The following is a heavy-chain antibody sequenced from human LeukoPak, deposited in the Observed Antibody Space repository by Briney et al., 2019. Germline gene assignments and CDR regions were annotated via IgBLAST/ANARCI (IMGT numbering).Heavy chain of an antibody. V-gene: IGHV3-30*02. CDR3: AKGGLGYSGSYYEDYYYYMDV. Sequence: GGSLRLSCAASGFTFSSYAMSWVRQAPGKGLEWVAFIRYDGSNKYYADSVKGRFTISRDNSKNTLHLQMNSLRAEDTAVYYCAKGGLGYSGSYYEDYYYYMDVWGKGTTVTVSS. CDR2: IRYDGSNK. CDR1: GFTFSSYA. J-gene: IGHJ6*03. D-gene: IGHD1-26*01.